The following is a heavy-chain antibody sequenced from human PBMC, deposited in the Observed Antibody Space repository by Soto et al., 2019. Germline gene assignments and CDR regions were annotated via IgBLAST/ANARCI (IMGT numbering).Heavy chain of an antibody. CDR2: INGDGSDT. V-gene: IGHV3-74*01. D-gene: IGHD3-3*01. CDR1: GFSLRSHW. CDR3: AKENVYDFWSGYSYFDY. Sequence: PGGSLRLSCAAAGFSLRSHWRHWVRHAPGKGLVWVSRINGDGSDTAYADSVRGRFTMFRDNSKNTLYLQMNSLRAEDTAVYYCAKENVYDFWSGYSYFDYWGQGTLVTVSS. J-gene: IGHJ4*02.